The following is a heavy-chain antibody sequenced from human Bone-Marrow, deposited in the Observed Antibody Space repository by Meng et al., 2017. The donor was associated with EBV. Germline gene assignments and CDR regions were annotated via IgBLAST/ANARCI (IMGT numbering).Heavy chain of an antibody. V-gene: IGHV4-61*01. CDR2: IYYSGST. J-gene: IGHJ4*02. Sequence: QVQLQESGPGLVKPSETLSLTCTVSGGSVSSGSYYWSWIRQPPGKGLEWIGYIYYSGSTNYNPSLKSRVTISVDTSKNQFSLKLSSVTAADTAVYYCARHLNWNYENNFDYWGQGTLVTVSS. D-gene: IGHD1-7*01. CDR1: GGSVSSGSYY. CDR3: ARHLNWNYENNFDY.